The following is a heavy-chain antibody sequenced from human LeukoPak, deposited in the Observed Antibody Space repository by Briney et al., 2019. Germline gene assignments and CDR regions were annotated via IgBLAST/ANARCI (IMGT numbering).Heavy chain of an antibody. Sequence: PGGSLTLSCPASGFIFSSYAMSWVRQGPGKGLEWVSAISGSGGNTYYADSVKGRFTISRDNSKNTLYLQMNSLRAEDTAVYYCAKEGLSIVVVAAAPFDYWGQGTLVTVSS. CDR2: ISGSGGNT. CDR1: GFIFSSYA. J-gene: IGHJ4*02. V-gene: IGHV3-23*01. D-gene: IGHD2-2*01. CDR3: AKEGLSIVVVAAAPFDY.